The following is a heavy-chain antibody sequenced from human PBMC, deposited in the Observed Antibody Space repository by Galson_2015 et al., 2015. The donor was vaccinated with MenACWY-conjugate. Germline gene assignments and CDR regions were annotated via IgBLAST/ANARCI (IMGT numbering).Heavy chain of an antibody. CDR3: TRYSYGYSDC. Sequence: SKTDGGTTDYAAPVKGRFTLSRDDSKNTLYLQMNSLKTEDTAVYYCTRYSYGYSDCWGQGTLVTVSS. CDR2: SKTDGGTT. D-gene: IGHD5-18*01. J-gene: IGHJ4*02. V-gene: IGHV3-15*01.